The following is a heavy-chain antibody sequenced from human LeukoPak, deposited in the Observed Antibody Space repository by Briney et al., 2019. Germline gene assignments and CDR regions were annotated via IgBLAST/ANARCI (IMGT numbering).Heavy chain of an antibody. D-gene: IGHD2-2*01. Sequence: GASVKVSCKASGGTFNSYAIRWMRQTAGPGDARMGGIIPIFGTANYAQKFQGRVTITTEESTSTAYMELSSLRSEDTAVYYCARGPCSSTSCGEGGDAFDIWGQGTMVTVSS. J-gene: IGHJ3*02. CDR2: IIPIFGTA. CDR1: GGTFNSYA. V-gene: IGHV1-69*05. CDR3: ARGPCSSTSCGEGGDAFDI.